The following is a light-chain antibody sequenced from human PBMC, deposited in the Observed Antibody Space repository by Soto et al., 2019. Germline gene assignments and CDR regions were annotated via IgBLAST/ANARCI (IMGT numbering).Light chain of an antibody. J-gene: IGLJ3*02. CDR3: HSYDRRLSCSV. CDR2: GNN. Sequence: QLVLTQPPSVSGAPGQRVTISCSGGGSNIGAGYDVHWYQQLPEAAPKLLIYGNNIRPSGVPDRFSGSKSGTSASLAITGLQEDDEADYYCHSYDRRLSCSVFGGGTKLTVL. V-gene: IGLV1-40*01. CDR1: GSNIGAGYD.